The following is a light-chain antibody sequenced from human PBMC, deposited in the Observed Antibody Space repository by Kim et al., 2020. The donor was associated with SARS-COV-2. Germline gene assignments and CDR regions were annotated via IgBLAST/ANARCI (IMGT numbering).Light chain of an antibody. CDR1: SRRIYY. CDR2: GKN. Sequence: ALGQTVRITCQGDSRRIYYASWYQQKPGQAPVLVIYGKNNRPSGIPDRFSGSSSGNTASLTITGAQAEDEADYYCNSRDSSGNHWVFGGGTQLTVL. J-gene: IGLJ3*02. V-gene: IGLV3-19*01. CDR3: NSRDSSGNHWV.